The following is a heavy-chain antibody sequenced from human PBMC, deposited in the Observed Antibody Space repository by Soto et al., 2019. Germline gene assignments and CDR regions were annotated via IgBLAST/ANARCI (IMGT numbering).Heavy chain of an antibody. CDR2: IYYSGST. D-gene: IGHD2-2*01. CDR3: ARVGCSSTSCYVSDNWFDP. Sequence: QVQLQESGPGLVKPSETLSLTCTVSGGSISSYYWSWIRQPPGKGLEWIGYIYYSGSTKYNPSLKSRVTISVAPSTNQFSLKLSSVTAADTAVYYCARVGCSSTSCYVSDNWFDPWGQGTLVTVSS. V-gene: IGHV4-59*01. J-gene: IGHJ5*02. CDR1: GGSISSYY.